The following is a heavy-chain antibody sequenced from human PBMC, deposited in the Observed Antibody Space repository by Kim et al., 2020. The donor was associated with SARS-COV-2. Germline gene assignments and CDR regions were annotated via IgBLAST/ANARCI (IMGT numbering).Heavy chain of an antibody. J-gene: IGHJ6*02. D-gene: IGHD2-15*01. Sequence: GGSLRLSCAASGFTFSSYWMSWVRQAPGKGLEWVANIKQDGSEKYYVDSVKGRFTISRDNAKNSLYLQMNSLRAEDTAVYYCARDGAARGYYYYYGMDVWGQGTTVTVSS. CDR3: ARDGAARGYYYYYGMDV. CDR2: IKQDGSEK. CDR1: GFTFSSYW. V-gene: IGHV3-7*03.